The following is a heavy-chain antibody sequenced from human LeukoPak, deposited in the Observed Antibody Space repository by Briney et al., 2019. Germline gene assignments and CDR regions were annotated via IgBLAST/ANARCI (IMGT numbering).Heavy chain of an antibody. CDR3: ARSSGYYYPFDY. CDR2: ISGYNGKT. D-gene: IGHD3-22*01. V-gene: IGHV1-18*01. J-gene: IGHJ4*02. CDR1: GYTFNTYG. Sequence: GASVKVSCKASGYTFNTYGITWVRQAPGQGLEWMGWISGYNGKTKYAQKLQDRVTMTTDTSTSTAYMELRSLRSDDTAVYYCARSSGYYYPFDYWGQGTLVTVSS.